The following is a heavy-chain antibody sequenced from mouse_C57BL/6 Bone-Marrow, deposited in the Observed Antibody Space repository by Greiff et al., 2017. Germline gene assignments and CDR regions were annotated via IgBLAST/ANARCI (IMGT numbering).Heavy chain of an antibody. Sequence: EVQLVESGGGLVKPGGSLKLSCAASGFTFSSYAMSWVRQTPDKRLEWVATISDGGSYTYYPDNVKGRFTISRDNAKNNLYLQKSHLKSEDTAMYYCARDGGNYDMDYWGQGTSVTVSS. CDR3: ARDGGNYDMDY. J-gene: IGHJ4*01. CDR1: GFTFSSYA. CDR2: ISDGGSYT. V-gene: IGHV5-4*01. D-gene: IGHD1-1*01.